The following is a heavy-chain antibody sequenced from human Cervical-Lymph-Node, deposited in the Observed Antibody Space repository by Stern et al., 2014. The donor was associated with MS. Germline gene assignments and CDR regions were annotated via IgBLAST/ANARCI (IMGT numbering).Heavy chain of an antibody. D-gene: IGHD1-26*01. CDR1: GYTVTSYD. J-gene: IGHJ4*02. CDR2: MNPYSGNA. Sequence: QVQLVQSGAEVKKPGASVKVSCKASGYTVTSYDINWVRQGTGHGLEWMGWMNPYSGNAVYAQKFQGRVTMTRDTSTSTAYLELTSLRSEDTAVFYCARGRELLSLDYWGQGTLVTVSS. CDR3: ARGRELLSLDY. V-gene: IGHV1-8*01.